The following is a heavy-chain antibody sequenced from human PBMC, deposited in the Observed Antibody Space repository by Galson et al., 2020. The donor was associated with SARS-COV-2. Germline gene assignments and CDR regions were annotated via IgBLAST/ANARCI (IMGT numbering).Heavy chain of an antibody. CDR3: ARDLGI. CDR2: IPYGGTNK. Sequence: GGSLRLSCAASGFSFSSYGMHWVRQAPVKGLEWVAFIPYGGTNKYYGDSVKGRFTISRDNSKNTLYLQMNSLRAEDTAVYYCARDLGIWGQGTMVTVSS. CDR1: GFSFSSYG. V-gene: IGHV3-30*02. D-gene: IGHD7-27*01. J-gene: IGHJ3*02.